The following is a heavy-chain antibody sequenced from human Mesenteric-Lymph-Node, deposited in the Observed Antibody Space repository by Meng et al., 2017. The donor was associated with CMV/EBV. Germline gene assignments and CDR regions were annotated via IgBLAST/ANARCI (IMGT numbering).Heavy chain of an antibody. CDR1: GGTFRGYY. D-gene: IGHD3-22*01. CDR2: INHSGST. V-gene: IGHV4-34*08. J-gene: IGHJ4*02. CDR3: ATQLSYYYDSSGYVDY. Sequence: YGGTFRGYYWSRIRQPPGKGLEWIGEINHSGSTNYNPSLKSRVTISVDTSKNQFSLKLSSVTAADTAVYYCATQLSYYYDSSGYVDYWGQGTLVTVSS.